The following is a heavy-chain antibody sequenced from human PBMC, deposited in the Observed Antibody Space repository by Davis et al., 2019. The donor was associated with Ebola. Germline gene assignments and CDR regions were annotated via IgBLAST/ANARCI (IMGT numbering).Heavy chain of an antibody. D-gene: IGHD2-8*01. V-gene: IGHV3-9*01. J-gene: IGHJ6*02. Sequence: SLKISCVGSGFTFDDYAMHWVRQVPGKGLEWVASISWNGDDVGYVDSVKGRFTISRDNAKNSLYLQMNSLRDEDTAVYYCARDLIILGGMDVWGQGTTVTVSS. CDR1: GFTFDDYA. CDR3: ARDLIILGGMDV. CDR2: ISWNGDDV.